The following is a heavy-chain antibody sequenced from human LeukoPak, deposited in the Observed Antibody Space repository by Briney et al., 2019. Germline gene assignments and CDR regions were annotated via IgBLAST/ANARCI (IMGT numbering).Heavy chain of an antibody. CDR3: VRGKLVYYYDNSGYFDS. CDR1: GFSFSSYT. D-gene: IGHD3-22*01. Sequence: SLRLSCAASGFSFSSYTMNWVCQGPRKGLEWLSYIRIPTGALYYTDSVKGRFTISRDNAKTSLYLQMNNLRAENRAVFNFVRGKLVYYYDNSGYFDSWGRGTLVTVSS. CDR2: IRIPTGAL. J-gene: IGHJ4*02. V-gene: IGHV3-48*01.